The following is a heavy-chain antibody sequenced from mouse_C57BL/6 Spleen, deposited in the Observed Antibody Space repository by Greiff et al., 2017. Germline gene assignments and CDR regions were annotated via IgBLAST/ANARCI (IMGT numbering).Heavy chain of an antibody. J-gene: IGHJ2*01. D-gene: IGHD2-4*01. CDR3: ARHYDRAPYYFDY. V-gene: IGHV1-61*01. CDR2: IYPSDSAT. CDR1: GYTFTSYW. Sequence: VQLQQPGAELVRPGSSVKLSCKASGYTFTSYWMDWVKQRPGQGLEWIGNIYPSDSATHYNQKFKDKATLTVDKSSSTAYMQLSSLTSEDSAVYYGARHYDRAPYYFDYWGQGTTLTVSS.